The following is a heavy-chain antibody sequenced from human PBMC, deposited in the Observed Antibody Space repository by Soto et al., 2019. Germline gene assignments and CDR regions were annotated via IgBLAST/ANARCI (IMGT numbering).Heavy chain of an antibody. Sequence: SETLSLTCTVSGGSISNYYWSWIRQPPGKGLEWIGYIYYSGSTNYNPSLKSRVTISVDTSKNQFSLKLSSVTAADTAVYYCARALYYDFWSGYYQNWGQGTLVTVSS. CDR2: IYYSGST. J-gene: IGHJ4*02. CDR3: ARALYYDFWSGYYQN. D-gene: IGHD3-3*01. CDR1: GGSISNYY. V-gene: IGHV4-59*12.